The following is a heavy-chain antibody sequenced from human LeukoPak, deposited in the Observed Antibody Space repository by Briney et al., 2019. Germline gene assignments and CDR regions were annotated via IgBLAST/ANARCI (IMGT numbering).Heavy chain of an antibody. CDR3: ARASRSWNDYYGMDV. Sequence: GASVKVSCKASGYTFTSYAMNWVRQAPGQGLEWMGWISGYNGNTNYAQKLQGRVTMTTDTSTSTTYMELRSLRSDDTAVYYCARASRSWNDYYGMDVWGQGTTVTVSS. CDR2: ISGYNGNT. V-gene: IGHV1-18*01. J-gene: IGHJ6*02. CDR1: GYTFTSYA. D-gene: IGHD6-13*01.